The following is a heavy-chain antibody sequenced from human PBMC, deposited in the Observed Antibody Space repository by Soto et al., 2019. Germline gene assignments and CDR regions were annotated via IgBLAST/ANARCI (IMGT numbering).Heavy chain of an antibody. Sequence: GGSLRLSCAASGFIFSNAWINWVRQAPGRGLEWVGRVKSKTDGGTTDFAAPVKGRFAISRDDSKNMVYLEMNSLKTEDTAIYYCTTDSYITNKRVRYDYWGHGTLVIVSS. CDR3: TTDSYITNKRVRYDY. D-gene: IGHD2-2*02. J-gene: IGHJ4*01. CDR1: GFIFSNAW. CDR2: VKSKTDGGTT. V-gene: IGHV3-15*07.